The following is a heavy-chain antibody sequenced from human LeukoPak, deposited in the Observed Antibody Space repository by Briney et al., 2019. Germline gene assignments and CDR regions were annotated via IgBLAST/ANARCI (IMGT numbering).Heavy chain of an antibody. D-gene: IGHD4-11*01. J-gene: IGHJ3*02. Sequence: TLSLTCTVSGDSISSNSYSWSWIRQAAGKGLEWIGRIYPSGITHYNPALNSRVTMSMDTSKNQFSLKLTSATAADTAVYYCAAYREHYSHLPYAFDIWGQGTMVTVPS. CDR1: GDSISSNSYS. CDR3: AAYREHYSHLPYAFDI. V-gene: IGHV4-61*02. CDR2: IYPSGIT.